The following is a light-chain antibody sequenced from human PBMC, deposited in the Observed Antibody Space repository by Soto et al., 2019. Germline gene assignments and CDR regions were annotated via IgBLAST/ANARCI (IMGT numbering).Light chain of an antibody. CDR2: AAS. CDR1: QGISSY. Sequence: DIQMTQSPSSLSTSVRDRVTITFRASQGISSYLAWYQQKPGKAPKLLIYAASTLQSGVPSRFSGSGSGTDFTLTISSLQPEDFATYYCQQFKSYPLTFGGGTKVDI. J-gene: IGKJ4*01. V-gene: IGKV1-9*01. CDR3: QQFKSYPLT.